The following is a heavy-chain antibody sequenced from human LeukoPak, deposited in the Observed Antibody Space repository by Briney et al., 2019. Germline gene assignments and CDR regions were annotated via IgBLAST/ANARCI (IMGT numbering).Heavy chain of an antibody. CDR3: ATFPYGSGSYCLDY. D-gene: IGHD3-10*01. V-gene: IGHV1-69*13. CDR2: IIPIFGTA. CDR1: GGTFSSYA. Sequence: ASVKVSCKASGGTFSSYAISWVRQAPGQGLEWMGGIIPIFGTANYAQKFQGRVTITADESTSTAYMELSSLRSEDTAVYYCATFPYGSGSYCLDYWGQGTLVTVSS. J-gene: IGHJ4*02.